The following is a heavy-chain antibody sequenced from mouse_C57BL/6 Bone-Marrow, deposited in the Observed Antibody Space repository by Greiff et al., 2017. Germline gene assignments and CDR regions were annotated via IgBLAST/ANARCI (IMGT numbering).Heavy chain of an antibody. CDR1: GYSFTDYN. J-gene: IGHJ2*01. V-gene: IGHV1-39*01. Sequence: EVQLQQPGPELVKPGASVKISCKASGYSFTDYNLNWVKQSNGKSLERIGVINPNYGTTRYNQTFKGKATLTVDQSSSTAYMQLNSRSSVDSAVYSCARVGQDYFDDWGTGTTRTVSS. D-gene: IGHD3-3*01. CDR3: ARVGQDYFDD. CDR2: INPNYGTT.